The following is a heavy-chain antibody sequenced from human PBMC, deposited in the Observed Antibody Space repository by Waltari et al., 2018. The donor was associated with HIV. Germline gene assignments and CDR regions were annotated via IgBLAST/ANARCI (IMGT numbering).Heavy chain of an antibody. CDR3: ARTNAFDV. J-gene: IGHJ3*01. CDR2: IHRSGST. CDR1: GYSIRSGHH. Sequence: QVQLQESGPGLVKPSETLSLICAVSGYSIRSGHHWGWIRQPPGKGLEWIGTIHRSGSTYYNPSLKSRVTVSLDTSKNQFSLRLSSVTAADTAVYYCARTNAFDVWGRGTMVTVSS. V-gene: IGHV4-38-2*01.